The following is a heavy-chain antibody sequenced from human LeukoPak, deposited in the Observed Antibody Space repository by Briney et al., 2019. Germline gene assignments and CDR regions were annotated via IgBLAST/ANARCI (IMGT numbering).Heavy chain of an antibody. V-gene: IGHV4-39*07. CDR2: TFYNGRT. Sequence: PSETLSFTCTVSGGSISSSSYYWGWIRQPPGKGLEWIGSTFYNGRTYYKPSLKSRVTISVDTSKNQFSLKLSSVTAADTAVYYCARDHYDSSGYPFDYWGQGTLVTVSS. J-gene: IGHJ4*02. D-gene: IGHD3-22*01. CDR3: ARDHYDSSGYPFDY. CDR1: GGSISSSSYY.